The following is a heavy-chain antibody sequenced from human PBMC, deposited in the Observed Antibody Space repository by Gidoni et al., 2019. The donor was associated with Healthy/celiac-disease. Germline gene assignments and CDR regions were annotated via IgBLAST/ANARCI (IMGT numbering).Heavy chain of an antibody. J-gene: IGHJ6*02. CDR1: GLSLSNARMG. CDR2: IFSTDEK. Sequence: QVTLKESGPVLVKPTETLTLTCPVSGLSLSNARMGVSWIRQPPGKALEWLAHIFSTDEKSYSTSLTSRLTISKDTSKSQVVLTMTNMDPVDTATYYGARIRGSSSWYYYYYYGMDVWGQGTTVTVSS. D-gene: IGHD6-13*01. V-gene: IGHV2-26*01. CDR3: ARIRGSSSWYYYYYYGMDV.